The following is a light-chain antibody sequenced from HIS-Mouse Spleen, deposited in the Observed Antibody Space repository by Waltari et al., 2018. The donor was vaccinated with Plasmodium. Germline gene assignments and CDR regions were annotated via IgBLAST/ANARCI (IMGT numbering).Light chain of an antibody. CDR3: QSADSSGTPNWV. V-gene: IGLV3-25*03. CDR2: KDS. Sequence: SYELTQPPSVSVSPGQTARITCSGDALHKQYDYWYQQKPGQAPVLVIYKDSERPSGIPERFSGSSSGTTVTLTISGVQAEDEADYYCQSADSSGTPNWVFGGGTKLTVL. J-gene: IGLJ3*02. CDR1: ALHKQY.